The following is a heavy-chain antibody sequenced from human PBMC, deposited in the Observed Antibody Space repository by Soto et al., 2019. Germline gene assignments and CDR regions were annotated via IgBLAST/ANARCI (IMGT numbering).Heavy chain of an antibody. D-gene: IGHD3-16*01. CDR2: MIPGSGNT. CDR1: GYIFTNND. CDR3: ARMATFGSLNWFDP. Sequence: GASVKVSCKASGYIFTNNDVSWVRQATGQGLEWMGWMIPGSGNTGYAQKFQGRVTMTRDNSTTTAYMELSSLRSDGTAIYYCARMATFGSLNWFDPWGQGTLVTVSS. V-gene: IGHV1-8*01. J-gene: IGHJ5*02.